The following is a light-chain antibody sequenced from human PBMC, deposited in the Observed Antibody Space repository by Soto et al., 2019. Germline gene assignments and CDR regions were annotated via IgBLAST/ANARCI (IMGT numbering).Light chain of an antibody. CDR3: TSYTSSITVV. J-gene: IGLJ3*02. V-gene: IGLV2-14*01. Sequence: QSALTQPASVSGSPGQSITISCTGTSSDVGGYNYVSWYQHHPGKAPKLMIYEVNNRPSGVSNRFSGSKSGNTASLTISGLQAEDEADYYCTSYTSSITVVFGGGTKLTVL. CDR1: SSDVGGYNY. CDR2: EVN.